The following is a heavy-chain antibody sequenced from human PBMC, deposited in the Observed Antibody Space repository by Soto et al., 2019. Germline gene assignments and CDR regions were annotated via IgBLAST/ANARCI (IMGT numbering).Heavy chain of an antibody. V-gene: IGHV4-59*01. D-gene: IGHD3-22*01. CDR1: GGSISSYY. CDR3: ARGGYYDSSGYRPHLDY. Sequence: PSETLSLTCTVSGGSISSYYWSWIRQPPGKGLEWIGYIYYSGSTNYNPSLKSRVTISVDTSKNQFSLKLSSVTAADTAVYYCARGGYYDSSGYRPHLDYWGQGTLVTVSS. CDR2: IYYSGST. J-gene: IGHJ4*02.